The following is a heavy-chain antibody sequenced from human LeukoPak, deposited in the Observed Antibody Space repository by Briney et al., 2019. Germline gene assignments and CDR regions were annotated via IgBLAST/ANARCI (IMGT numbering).Heavy chain of an antibody. D-gene: IGHD1-26*01. CDR1: GGSMSSYY. V-gene: IGHV4-59*01. CDR2: IYYTGST. J-gene: IGHJ6*03. CDR3: RRAEELYVGSPPLYYYYLDV. Sequence: SETLSLTCSVSGGSMSSYYWNWIRHTPGKGLEWIGYIYYTGSTNYSPSFKSRVTISLDTSKKQIFLNMNSVTAADTAVYYCRRAEELYVGSPPLYYYYLDVWAKGPRSPSP.